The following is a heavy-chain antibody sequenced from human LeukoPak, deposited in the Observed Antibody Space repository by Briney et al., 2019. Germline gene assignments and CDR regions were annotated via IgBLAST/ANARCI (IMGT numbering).Heavy chain of an antibody. CDR1: GFTFTSSA. D-gene: IGHD6-19*01. V-gene: IGHV1-58*01. CDR2: IVVGSGNT. Sequence: ASVKLSCKASGFTFTSSAVQWVRQPRGQRLDWIGWIVVGSGNTNYAPKFQERVTVTMDMSTSTAYMELSSLRSEDTAVYYCAAQGAVAKYYFDYWGQGTLVTVSS. CDR3: AAQGAVAKYYFDY. J-gene: IGHJ4*02.